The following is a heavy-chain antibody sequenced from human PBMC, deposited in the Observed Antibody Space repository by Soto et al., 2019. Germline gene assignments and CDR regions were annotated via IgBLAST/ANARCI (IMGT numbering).Heavy chain of an antibody. D-gene: IGHD5-12*01. J-gene: IGHJ3*02. V-gene: IGHV3-21*01. CDR2: ISSSSSYI. CDR1: GFTFSSYS. Sequence: GGSLRLSCAASGFTFSSYSMNWVRQAPGKGLEWVSSISSSSSYIYYADSVKGRFTISRDNAKNSLYLQMNSLRAEDTAVYYCARERGYDNDAFDIWGQGTMVTVS. CDR3: ARERGYDNDAFDI.